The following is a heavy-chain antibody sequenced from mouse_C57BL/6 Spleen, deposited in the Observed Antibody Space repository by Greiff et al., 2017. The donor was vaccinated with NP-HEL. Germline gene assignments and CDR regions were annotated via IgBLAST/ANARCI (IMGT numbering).Heavy chain of an antibody. CDR3: ARSYDYDAAWFAY. D-gene: IGHD2-4*01. V-gene: IGHV1-54*01. Sequence: VQLQQSGAELVRPGTSVKVSCKASGYAFTNYLIEWVKQRPGQGLEWIGVINPGSVGTNYNEKFKGKETLTADKSSSTAYMQLSSLTSEDSAVYFCARSYDYDAAWFAYWGQGTLVTVSA. CDR2: INPGSVGT. CDR1: GYAFTNYL. J-gene: IGHJ3*01.